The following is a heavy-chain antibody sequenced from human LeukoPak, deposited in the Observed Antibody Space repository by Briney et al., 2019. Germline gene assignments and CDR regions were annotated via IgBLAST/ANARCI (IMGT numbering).Heavy chain of an antibody. D-gene: IGHD3-10*01. J-gene: IGHJ4*02. V-gene: IGHV3-7*01. Sequence: GGSLRLSCAASGFTLSSYWMSWVGQAPGKGLEWVANIKQDGGEKYYLESVRGRFTISRDNAKNSLFLQMNSLRAEDTAVYYCARGAYGPGSFPFDCWGQGTLVTVSS. CDR2: IKQDGGEK. CDR1: GFTLSSYW. CDR3: ARGAYGPGSFPFDC.